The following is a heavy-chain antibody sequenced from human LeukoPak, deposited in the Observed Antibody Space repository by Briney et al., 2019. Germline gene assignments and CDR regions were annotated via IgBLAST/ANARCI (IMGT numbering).Heavy chain of an antibody. CDR3: ARSSGRDYYMDV. D-gene: IGHD1-26*01. CDR1: GGSISSYY. CDR2: IYTSGST. J-gene: IGHJ6*03. Sequence: SETLSLTCTVSGGSISSYYWSWIGHPAGKGLEWIGHIYTSGSTNYNPSLKSRVTMSVDSSKNRFSLELSSVTAVDTAVYYCARSSGRDYYMDVWGKGTTVTVSS. V-gene: IGHV4-4*07.